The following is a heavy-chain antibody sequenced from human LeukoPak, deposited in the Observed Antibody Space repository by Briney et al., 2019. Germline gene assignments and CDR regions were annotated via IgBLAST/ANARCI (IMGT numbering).Heavy chain of an antibody. V-gene: IGHV4-38-2*01. J-gene: IGHJ4*02. Sequence: SETLSLTCAVYGGSSSGYYWGWIRQPPGKGLEWIGSIYHSGSTYYNPSLKSRVTISVDTSKNQFSLKLSSVTAADTAVYYCARGIAVAGPADYWGQGTLVTVSS. CDR3: ARGIAVAGPADY. D-gene: IGHD6-19*01. CDR1: GGSSSGYY. CDR2: IYHSGST.